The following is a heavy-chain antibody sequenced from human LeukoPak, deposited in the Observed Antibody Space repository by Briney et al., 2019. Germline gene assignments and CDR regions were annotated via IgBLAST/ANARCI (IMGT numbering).Heavy chain of an antibody. CDR3: AKGRDYGDY. Sequence: GGSLRLSCAVSGFPYSSYWMTWVRQAPGKGLQWVANINQDGREKYYMGSMKGRLNISRDNTENSVFLQLTSLRPEDTGIYFCAKGRDYGDYWGQGTLVAVSS. V-gene: IGHV3-7*01. J-gene: IGHJ4*02. CDR1: GFPYSSYW. CDR2: INQDGREK.